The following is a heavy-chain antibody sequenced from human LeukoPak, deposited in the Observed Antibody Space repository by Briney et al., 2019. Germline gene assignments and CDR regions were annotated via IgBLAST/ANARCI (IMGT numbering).Heavy chain of an antibody. D-gene: IGHD5-12*01. Sequence: PGGSLRLSCAASGFTFSNFWMSWVRQLPGKGLEWVANIRQDGSEKYFVDSVKGRFTISRDNAQNSLYLQMNSLRAEDTAVYYCAKDRDVDIVATAEFDMWGQGTMVTVSS. CDR2: IRQDGSEK. V-gene: IGHV3-7*03. CDR3: AKDRDVDIVATAEFDM. J-gene: IGHJ3*02. CDR1: GFTFSNFW.